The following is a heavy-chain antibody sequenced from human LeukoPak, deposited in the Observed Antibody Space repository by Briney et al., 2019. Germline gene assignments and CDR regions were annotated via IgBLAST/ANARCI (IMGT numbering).Heavy chain of an antibody. D-gene: IGHD2-21*02. V-gene: IGHV4-31*03. J-gene: IGHJ5*02. CDR1: GGSISSGGYY. CDR3: ARDPLHIVVVTAKPSNWFDP. CDR2: IYYSGST. Sequence: SETLSLTCTVSGGSISSGGYYWSWIRQHPGKGLEWIGYIYYSGSTYYNPSLKSRVTISVDTSKNQFSLKLRSVTAADTAVYYCARDPLHIVVVTAKPSNWFDPWGQGTLVTVSS.